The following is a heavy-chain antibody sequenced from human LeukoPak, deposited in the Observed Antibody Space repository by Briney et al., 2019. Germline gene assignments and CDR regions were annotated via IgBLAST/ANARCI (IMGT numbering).Heavy chain of an antibody. CDR1: RFTFDDYA. J-gene: IGHJ3*02. CDR3: AKDNHPDAFDI. V-gene: IGHV3-43*02. Sequence: GGSLRLSCVTSRFTFDDYAMHWVCQAPGKGLEWVSLISGDGDSTYYADSVKGRFTISRDNSKNSLYLHMNSLRTEDTALYYCAKDNHPDAFDIWGQGTMVTVSS. CDR2: ISGDGDST.